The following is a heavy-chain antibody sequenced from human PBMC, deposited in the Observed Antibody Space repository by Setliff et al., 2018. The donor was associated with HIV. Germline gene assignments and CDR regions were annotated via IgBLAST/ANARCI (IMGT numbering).Heavy chain of an antibody. CDR2: MSTGGGIK. CDR3: ADPPSGY. V-gene: IGHV3-30-3*01. Sequence: PGGSLRLSCAATGFTFSSYVLHWVRQAPGKGLEWVAVMSTGGGIKICADSVKGRFTISRDNSRNTLFLQMNNLRPEDTATYYCADPPSGYWGQGTLVTVSS. D-gene: IGHD3-10*01. CDR1: GFTFSSYV. J-gene: IGHJ4*02.